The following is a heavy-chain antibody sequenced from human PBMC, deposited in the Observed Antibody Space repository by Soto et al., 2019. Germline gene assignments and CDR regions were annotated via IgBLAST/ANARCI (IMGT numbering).Heavy chain of an antibody. D-gene: IGHD6-13*01. Sequence: GGSLRLSCAASGFTVSSSYMSWVRQAPGKGLEWVSVIYSGGSTYYADSVKGRFTISRDNSKNTLHLQMNTLRAEDTAVYYCARKLYSSSSYPLGYWGQGTLVTVSS. J-gene: IGHJ4*02. CDR2: IYSGGST. CDR1: GFTVSSSY. CDR3: ARKLYSSSSYPLGY. V-gene: IGHV3-66*01.